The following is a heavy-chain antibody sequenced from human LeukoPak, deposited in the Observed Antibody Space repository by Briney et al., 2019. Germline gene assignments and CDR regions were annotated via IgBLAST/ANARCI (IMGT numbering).Heavy chain of an antibody. D-gene: IGHD1-1*01. CDR1: GGSISSSSYD. Sequence: TTSETLSLTCTVSGGSISSSSYDRGWIRQPPGKGLEWIGSIYYSGSTYYNPSLKSRVTISVDTSKNQFSLKLSSVTAADTAVYYCARAGQLWGLGYWGQGTLVTVSS. V-gene: IGHV4-39*07. J-gene: IGHJ4*02. CDR2: IYYSGST. CDR3: ARAGQLWGLGY.